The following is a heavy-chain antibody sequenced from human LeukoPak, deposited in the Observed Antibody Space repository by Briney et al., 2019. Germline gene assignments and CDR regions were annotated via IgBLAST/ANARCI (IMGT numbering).Heavy chain of an antibody. Sequence: GGSLRLSCAASGFTFSSYWMSWVRQAPGKGLEWVSSISSSSSYIYYADSVKGRFTISRDNAKNSLYLQMNSLRAGDTAVYYCARDHYYDSSGYPIVDYWGQGTLVTVSS. D-gene: IGHD3-22*01. CDR3: ARDHYYDSSGYPIVDY. CDR1: GFTFSSYW. CDR2: ISSSSSYI. V-gene: IGHV3-21*01. J-gene: IGHJ4*02.